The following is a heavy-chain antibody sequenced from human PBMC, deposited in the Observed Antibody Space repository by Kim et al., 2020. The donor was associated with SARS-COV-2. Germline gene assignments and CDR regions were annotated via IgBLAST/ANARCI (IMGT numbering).Heavy chain of an antibody. D-gene: IGHD3-10*01. Sequence: SETLSLTCTVSGGSISSSSYYWGWIRQPPGKGLEWIGSIYYSGSTYYNPSLKSRVTISVDTSKNQFSLKLSSVTAADTAVYYCATRGLIAFDIWGQGTMVTVSS. J-gene: IGHJ3*02. CDR3: ATRGLIAFDI. V-gene: IGHV4-39*01. CDR2: IYYSGST. CDR1: GGSISSSSYY.